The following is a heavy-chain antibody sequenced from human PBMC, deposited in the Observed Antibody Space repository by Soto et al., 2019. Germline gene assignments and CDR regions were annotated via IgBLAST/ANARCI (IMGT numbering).Heavy chain of an antibody. CDR2: IYPGNSDT. V-gene: IGHV5-51*01. CDR3: GRRNYYFYAMDV. Sequence: GGSLKISWKGSGYIFSTYLVGWVGQMPGKGLGGMGTIYPGNSDTRYSPSFQGQVTISVDKSTSSVYLQWSSLKASDTATYYCGRRNYYFYAMDVWGQGTTVTVSS. J-gene: IGHJ6*02. CDR1: GYIFSTYL.